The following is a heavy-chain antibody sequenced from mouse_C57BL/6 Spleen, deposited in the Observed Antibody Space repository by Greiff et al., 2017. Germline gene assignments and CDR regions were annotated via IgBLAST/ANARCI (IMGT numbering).Heavy chain of an antibody. CDR1: GYTFTSYW. CDR2: IDPSVSYT. D-gene: IGHD2-3*01. CDR3: ARRDGYYGFAY. V-gene: IGHV1-69*01. Sequence: QVQLQQPGAELVMPGASVKLSCKASGYTFTSYWMHWVKQRPGQGLEWIGEIDPSVSYTNYNQKFKGRSTLTVDKSSSTAYMQLSSLTSEDSAVYYCARRDGYYGFAYWGQGTLVTVSA. J-gene: IGHJ3*01.